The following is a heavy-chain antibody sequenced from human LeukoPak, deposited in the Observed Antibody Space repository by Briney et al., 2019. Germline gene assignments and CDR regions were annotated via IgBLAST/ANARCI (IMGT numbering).Heavy chain of an antibody. D-gene: IGHD3-3*01. CDR2: IDWDDDK. CDR3: ARMGYDFWSGYSYDAFDI. V-gene: IGHV2-70*11. Sequence: SGPTLVNPTQALTLTCTFSAFSLSTSGMCVSWIRQPPGKALEWLARIDWDDDKYYSTSLKTRLTISKDTSKNQVVLTMTNMDPVDTATYYCARMGYDFWSGYSYDAFDIWGQGTMVTVSS. J-gene: IGHJ3*02. CDR1: AFSLSTSGMC.